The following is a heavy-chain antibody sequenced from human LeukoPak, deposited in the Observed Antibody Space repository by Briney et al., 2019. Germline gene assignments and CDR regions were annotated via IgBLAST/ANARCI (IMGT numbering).Heavy chain of an antibody. Sequence: ASVKVSCKASGYTFTGYYMHWVRQAPGQGLERMGWINPNSGGTNYAQKFQGRVTMTRDTSISTAYMELSRLRSDDTAVYYCARLHSGSYYYGSGSSIFPWGQGTLVTVSS. CDR3: ARLHSGSYYYGSGSSIFP. CDR2: INPNSGGT. D-gene: IGHD3-10*01. V-gene: IGHV1-2*02. CDR1: GYTFTGYY. J-gene: IGHJ5*02.